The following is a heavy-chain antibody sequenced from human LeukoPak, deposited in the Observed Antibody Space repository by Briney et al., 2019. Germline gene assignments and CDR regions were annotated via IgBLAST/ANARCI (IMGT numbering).Heavy chain of an antibody. CDR2: ISYDGSNK. J-gene: IGHJ5*02. Sequence: GGSLRLSCAASGFTVSSNYMSWVRQAPGKGLEWVAVISYDGSNKYYADSVKGRFTISRDNSKNTLYLQMNSLRAEDTAVYYCAKDIMTTVTRGGLSNWFDPWGQGTLVTVSS. V-gene: IGHV3-30*18. CDR3: AKDIMTTVTRGGLSNWFDP. D-gene: IGHD4-17*01. CDR1: GFTVSSNY.